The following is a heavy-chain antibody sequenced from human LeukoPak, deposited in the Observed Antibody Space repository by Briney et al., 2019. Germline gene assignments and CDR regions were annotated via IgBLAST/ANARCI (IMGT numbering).Heavy chain of an antibody. D-gene: IGHD1-14*01. J-gene: IGHJ4*02. CDR1: GFTVSSNY. CDR3: TGYNIPYTFEF. CDR2: IIHSGNT. Sequence: PGGSLRLSCAASGFTVSSNYMSWVRQAPGKGLEWIGDIIHSGNTNYNPSLRSRLTISLDKSRNQFSLKLSSVTAADTAVYYCTGYNIPYTFEFWGQGTLVTVSS. V-gene: IGHV4-4*02.